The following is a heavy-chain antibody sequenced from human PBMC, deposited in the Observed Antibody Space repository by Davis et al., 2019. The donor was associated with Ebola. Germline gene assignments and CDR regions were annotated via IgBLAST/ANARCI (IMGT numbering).Heavy chain of an antibody. CDR2: SRNKENRYST. Sequence: PGGSLRLSCAASGFPLSVYFMDWVRLTPGKGLEWVGLSRNKENRYSTEYAASVKGRFTISRDDSKNLLYLEMNGLRTEDTAVYYCVTENWYRFESWGQGTLVTVSS. CDR3: VTENWYRFES. CDR1: GFPLSVYF. V-gene: IGHV3-72*01. D-gene: IGHD1/OR15-1a*01. J-gene: IGHJ4*02.